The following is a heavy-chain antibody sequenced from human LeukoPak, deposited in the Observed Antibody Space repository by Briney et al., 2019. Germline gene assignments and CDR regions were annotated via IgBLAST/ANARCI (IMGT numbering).Heavy chain of an antibody. CDR3: VRDKALLWFGELGPDYGMDV. Sequence: GGSLRLSCAASGFMFNSYVMSWVRQAPGKGLEWVSSISSSSSYIYYADSVKGRFTISRDNAKNSLYLQMNSLRAEDTAVYYCVRDKALLWFGELGPDYGMDVWGQGTTVTVSS. J-gene: IGHJ6*02. CDR1: GFMFNSYV. V-gene: IGHV3-21*01. CDR2: ISSSSSYI. D-gene: IGHD3-10*01.